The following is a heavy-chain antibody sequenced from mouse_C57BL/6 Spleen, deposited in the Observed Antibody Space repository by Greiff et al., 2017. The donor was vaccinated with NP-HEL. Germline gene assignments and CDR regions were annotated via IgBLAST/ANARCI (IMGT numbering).Heavy chain of an antibody. CDR1: GYSITSGYY. Sequence: EVQVVESGPGLVKPSQSLSLTCSVTGYSITSGYYWNWIRQFPGNKLEWMGYISYDGSNNYNPTLKNRISITRDTSKNQFFLKLNSVTTEDTATYYCAREGAYWGQGTLVTVSA. CDR2: ISYDGSN. V-gene: IGHV3-6*01. CDR3: AREGAY. J-gene: IGHJ3*01.